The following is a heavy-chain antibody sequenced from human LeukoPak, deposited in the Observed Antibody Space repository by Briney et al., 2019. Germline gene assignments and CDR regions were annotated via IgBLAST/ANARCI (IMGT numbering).Heavy chain of an antibody. Sequence: SETLSLTCTVSGGSISSSSYFWGWIRQPPGTGLEWIGSIYYSGNTYYNASLKSQVSISIDTSKNQFSLKLSSVTAADTAVYYCARRRGYDILTGNHNWFDPWGQGTLVTVSS. J-gene: IGHJ5*02. CDR1: GGSISSSSYF. V-gene: IGHV4-39*01. CDR3: ARRRGYDILTGNHNWFDP. CDR2: IYYSGNT. D-gene: IGHD3-9*01.